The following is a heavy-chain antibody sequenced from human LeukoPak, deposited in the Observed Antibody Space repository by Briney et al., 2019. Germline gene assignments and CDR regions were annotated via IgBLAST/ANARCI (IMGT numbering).Heavy chain of an antibody. J-gene: IGHJ4*02. D-gene: IGHD2-21*01. V-gene: IGHV3-23*01. Sequence: GGSLRLSCAASGFTFSTYAMSWVRQAPGKGLEWVSGISGSGGGTYYADSVKGRLTISRDNSKNTLYLQMNSLRAEDTAVYYCAKTSRRGYCGGDCYLLYWGQGTLVTVSS. CDR2: ISGSGGGT. CDR1: GFTFSTYA. CDR3: AKTSRRGYCGGDCYLLY.